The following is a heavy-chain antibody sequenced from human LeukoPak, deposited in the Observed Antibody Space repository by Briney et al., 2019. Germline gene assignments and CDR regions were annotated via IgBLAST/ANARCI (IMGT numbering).Heavy chain of an antibody. J-gene: IGHJ3*02. CDR3: VRVADYTVVQLNDAFDI. D-gene: IGHD4-23*01. V-gene: IGHV4-59*02. Sequence: SETLSLTCTVSGGFVISYYWSWIRQPPGKGLEWLGYIYSSGTTYYNPSLKSRVTISVDTSKKQFSLKLSSLTAADTAVYYCVRVADYTVVQLNDAFDIWGQGTMVTVSS. CDR2: IYSSGTT. CDR1: GGFVISYY.